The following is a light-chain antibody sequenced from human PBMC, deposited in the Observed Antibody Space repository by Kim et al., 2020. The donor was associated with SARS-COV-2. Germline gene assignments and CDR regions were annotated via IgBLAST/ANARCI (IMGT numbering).Light chain of an antibody. V-gene: IGLV3-1*01. Sequence: VSPGHTASITCTGDKLGDKYACWYQQKPGQSPVLVIYQDSKRPSGIPERFSGSNSGNTATLTISGTQAMDEADYYCQAWDSSTANVFGTGTKVTVL. CDR1: KLGDKY. J-gene: IGLJ1*01. CDR3: QAWDSSTANV. CDR2: QDS.